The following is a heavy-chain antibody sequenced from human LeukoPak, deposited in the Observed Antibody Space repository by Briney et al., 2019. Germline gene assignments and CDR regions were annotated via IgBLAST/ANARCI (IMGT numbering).Heavy chain of an antibody. D-gene: IGHD6-6*01. V-gene: IGHV1-2*02. CDR1: RYTFTGYY. CDR3: ARDSNEYGSSSGLDY. CDR2: INPNSGGT. J-gene: IGHJ4*02. Sequence: ASVKVSCKTSRYTFTGYYMHWVRQAPGQGLEWMGWINPNSGGTNYAQKFQDRVTMTRVTSISTAYMELSRLRSDDTAVYYCARDSNEYGSSSGLDYWGQGTLVTVSS.